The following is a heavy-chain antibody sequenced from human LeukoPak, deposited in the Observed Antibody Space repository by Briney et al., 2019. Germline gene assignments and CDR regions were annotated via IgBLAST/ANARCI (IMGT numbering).Heavy chain of an antibody. Sequence: ASVKVSCKASGYTLINYGISWVRQAPGQGLEWMGWISFKNGNTDSAQKFQGRVTLTTDTSTSTAYMELTSLRSDDTAVYYCAKGGSTRPWSFDIWGQGTMVTVSS. D-gene: IGHD2-2*01. CDR1: GYTLINYG. CDR2: ISFKNGNT. J-gene: IGHJ3*02. CDR3: AKGGSTRPWSFDI. V-gene: IGHV1-18*01.